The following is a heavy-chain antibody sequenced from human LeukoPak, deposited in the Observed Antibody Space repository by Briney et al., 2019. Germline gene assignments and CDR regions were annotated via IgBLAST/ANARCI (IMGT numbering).Heavy chain of an antibody. CDR2: IYYSGST. J-gene: IGHJ5*02. Sequence: PSETLSLTCTASGGSISSSSYYWGWIRQPPGKGLEWIGSIYYSGSTYYNPSLKSRVTISVDTSKNQFSLKLSSVTAADTAVYYCASLGYSSNRPTWGQGTLVTVSS. V-gene: IGHV4-39*01. CDR1: GGSISSSSYY. D-gene: IGHD6-13*01. CDR3: ASLGYSSNRPT.